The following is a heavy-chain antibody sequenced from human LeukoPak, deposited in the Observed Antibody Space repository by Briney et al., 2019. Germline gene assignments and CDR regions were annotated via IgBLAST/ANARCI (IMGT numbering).Heavy chain of an antibody. CDR1: GFTFDDYA. D-gene: IGHD6-19*01. J-gene: IGHJ4*02. CDR2: ISWNSGSI. V-gene: IGHV3-9*01. Sequence: DRSLRLSCAASGFTFDDYAMHWVRQAPGRGLEWVSGISWNSGSIGYADSVKGRFTISRDNAKNSLYLQMNSLRAEDTALYYCAKDIEYSSGLDYWGQGTLVTVSS. CDR3: AKDIEYSSGLDY.